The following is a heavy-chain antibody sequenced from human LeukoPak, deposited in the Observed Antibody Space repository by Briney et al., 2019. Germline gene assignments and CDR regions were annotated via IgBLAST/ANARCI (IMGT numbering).Heavy chain of an antibody. CDR2: MSYDGSNK. CDR3: ARDRTEMATIYYYYYGMDV. J-gene: IGHJ6*02. CDR1: GFTFSSYA. Sequence: SGGSLRLSCAASGFTFSSYAMHWVRQAPGKGLEWVAVMSYDGSNKYYADSVKGRFTISRDNSKNTLYLQMNSLRAEDTAVYYCARDRTEMATIYYYYYGMDVWGQGTTVTVSS. D-gene: IGHD5-24*01. V-gene: IGHV3-30-3*01.